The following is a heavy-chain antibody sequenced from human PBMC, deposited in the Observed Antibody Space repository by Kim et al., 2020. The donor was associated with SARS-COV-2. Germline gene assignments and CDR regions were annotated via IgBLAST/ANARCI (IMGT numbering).Heavy chain of an antibody. V-gene: IGHV3-7*01. CDR1: GFTFSSYW. J-gene: IGHJ6*02. CDR2: IKQDGSEK. CDR3: ARDHIAVAGTDPYYYYGMDV. Sequence: GGSLRLSCAASGFTFSSYWMSWVRQAPGKGLEWVANIKQDGSEKYYVDSVKGRFTISRDNAKNSLYLQMNSLRAEDTAVYYCARDHIAVAGTDPYYYYGMDVWGQGTTVTVSS. D-gene: IGHD6-19*01.